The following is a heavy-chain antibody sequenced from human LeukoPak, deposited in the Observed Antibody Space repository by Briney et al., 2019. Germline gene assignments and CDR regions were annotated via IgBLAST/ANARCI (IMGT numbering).Heavy chain of an antibody. Sequence: GGSLRLSCAASGFTFSSYSMNWVRQAPGKGLEWVSSISSSSSYIYYADSVKGRFTISRDNAKNSLYLQMNSLRAEDTAVYYCARDLVSIVVVPAAIGSDYWGQGTLVTV. CDR3: ARDLVSIVVVPAAIGSDY. CDR2: ISSSSSYI. V-gene: IGHV3-21*01. J-gene: IGHJ4*02. CDR1: GFTFSSYS. D-gene: IGHD2-2*01.